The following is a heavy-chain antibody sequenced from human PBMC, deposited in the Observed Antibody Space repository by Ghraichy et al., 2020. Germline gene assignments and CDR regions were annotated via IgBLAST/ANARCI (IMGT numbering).Heavy chain of an antibody. CDR3: ARDRDWKSGGAFDI. J-gene: IGHJ3*02. CDR2: IKQDGSEK. CDR1: GFTFSRYW. V-gene: IGHV3-7*01. Sequence: GGSLRLSCVASGFTFSRYWMTWVRQAPGKGLERVANIKQDGSEKYYVDSVEGRFTISKDNAKNSLYLQMNSLRVEDTAVYYCARDRDWKSGGAFDIWGQGTMVSVSS. D-gene: IGHD1-1*01.